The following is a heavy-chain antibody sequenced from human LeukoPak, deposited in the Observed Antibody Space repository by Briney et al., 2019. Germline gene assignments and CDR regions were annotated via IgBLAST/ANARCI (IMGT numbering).Heavy chain of an antibody. CDR2: INHSGST. CDR3: ARRGPETSSSPGLFDY. J-gene: IGHJ4*02. CDR1: GGSFSGYY. V-gene: IGHV4-34*01. Sequence: PSETLSLTCAVYGGSFSGYYWSWIRQPPGKGLEWIGEINHSGSTNYNPSLKSRVTISVDTSKNQFSLKLSSVTAADTAVYYCARRGPETSSSPGLFDYWGQGTLVTVSS. D-gene: IGHD6-6*01.